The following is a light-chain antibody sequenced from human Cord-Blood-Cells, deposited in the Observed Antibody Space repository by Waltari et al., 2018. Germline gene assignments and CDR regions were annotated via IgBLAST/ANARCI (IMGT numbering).Light chain of an antibody. CDR3: QQRSNWHGT. CDR1: QGVSSY. J-gene: IGKJ2*01. V-gene: IGKV3D-11*01. CDR2: DAS. Sequence: ELVLTQSPATLSLSPGERATLSCRASQGVSSYLAWYQQKPGQAPRLLIYDASNRATGIPARFSGSGPGTDFTLTISSLEPEDFAVYYCQQRSNWHGTFGQGTKLEIK.